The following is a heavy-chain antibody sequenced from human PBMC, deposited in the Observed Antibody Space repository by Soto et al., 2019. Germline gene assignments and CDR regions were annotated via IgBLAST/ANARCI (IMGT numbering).Heavy chain of an antibody. V-gene: IGHV3-30-3*01. Sequence: QVQLVESGGGVVQPGRSLRLSCAASGFTFSSYAMHWVRQAPGKGLEWVAVISYDGSNKYYADSVKGRFTISRDNSKNTLYLQMNSLRAEDTAVYYCAREAEAAMVRGVIRGDYYYYGMDVW. CDR1: GFTFSSYA. CDR3: AREAEAAMVRGVIRGDYYYYGMDV. D-gene: IGHD3-10*01. CDR2: ISYDGSNK. J-gene: IGHJ6*01.